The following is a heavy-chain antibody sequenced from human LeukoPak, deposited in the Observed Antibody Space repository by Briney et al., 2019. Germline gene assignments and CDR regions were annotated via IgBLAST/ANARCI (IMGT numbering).Heavy chain of an antibody. CDR3: ARGLGGYQPLNWFDP. D-gene: IGHD5-12*01. V-gene: IGHV1-8*01. Sequence: ASVKVSCKASGYTFTSYDINWVRQAPGQGLEWMGWMNPNSGNTDYAQKFQGRVTMTRNTSISTAYMELSSLRSEDTAVYYCARGLGGYQPLNWFDPWGQGTLVTVSS. CDR2: MNPNSGNT. J-gene: IGHJ5*02. CDR1: GYTFTSYD.